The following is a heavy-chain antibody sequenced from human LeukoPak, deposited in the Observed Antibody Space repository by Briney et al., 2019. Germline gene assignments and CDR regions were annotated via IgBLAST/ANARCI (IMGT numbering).Heavy chain of an antibody. V-gene: IGHV4-39*07. CDR3: ARDNIAVVASADAFDI. Sequence: PSETLSLTCTVSGGSISSSSYYWGWIRQPPGKGLEWIGSTYYSGSTYYNPSLKSRVTISVDTSKNQFSLKLSSVTAADTAVYYCARDNIAVVASADAFDIWGQGTMVTVSS. CDR1: GGSISSSSYY. D-gene: IGHD6-19*01. CDR2: TYYSGST. J-gene: IGHJ3*02.